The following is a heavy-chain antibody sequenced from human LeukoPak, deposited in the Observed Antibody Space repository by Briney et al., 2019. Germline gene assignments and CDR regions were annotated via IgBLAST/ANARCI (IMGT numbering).Heavy chain of an antibody. CDR1: GFTVSSNY. V-gene: IGHV3-66*02. Sequence: GGSLRLSCAASGFTVSSNYMSWVRQAPGKGLGWVSVIYSGGSTYYADSVKGRFTISRDNSKNTLYLQMNSLRAEDTAVYYCAREGQGAAAAGQMPGYYYYMDVWGKGTTVTVSS. CDR2: IYSGGST. D-gene: IGHD6-13*01. CDR3: AREGQGAAAAGQMPGYYYYMDV. J-gene: IGHJ6*03.